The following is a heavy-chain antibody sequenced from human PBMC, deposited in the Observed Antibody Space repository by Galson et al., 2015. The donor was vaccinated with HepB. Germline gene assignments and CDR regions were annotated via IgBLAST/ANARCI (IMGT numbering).Heavy chain of an antibody. Sequence: SLRLSCAASGFIFSNAWMSWVRQVPGKGLEWVGRVKTKTDGGTTDYAAPVKGRFTISRDDSKNTLYLQMNSLKAEDTAVYYCTTDQSIFGVTVFRAEYFQHWGQGTLVTVS. J-gene: IGHJ1*01. CDR2: VKTKTDGGTT. CDR1: GFIFSNAW. V-gene: IGHV3-15*01. D-gene: IGHD3-3*01. CDR3: TTDQSIFGVTVFRAEYFQH.